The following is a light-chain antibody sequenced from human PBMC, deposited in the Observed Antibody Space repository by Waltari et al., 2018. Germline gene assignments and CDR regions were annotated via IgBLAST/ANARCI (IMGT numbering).Light chain of an antibody. J-gene: IGLJ3*02. CDR1: RRHSRNV. CDR3: QTGGHGTWV. Sequence: QLVLTHSPSASAHLGVSVRLTSTLRRRHSRNVIPWLHQQPAKGPRYLMKVNSDGSHSKGDEIPDRFSGSTSGAERYRTISSVQPEDEADYYCQTGGHGTWVFGGGTKLTVL. CDR2: VNSDGSH. V-gene: IGLV4-69*01.